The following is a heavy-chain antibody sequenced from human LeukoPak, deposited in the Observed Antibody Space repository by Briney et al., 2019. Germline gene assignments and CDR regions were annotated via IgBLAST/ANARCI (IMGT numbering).Heavy chain of an antibody. D-gene: IGHD3-10*01. J-gene: IGHJ4*02. Sequence: GGSLRLSCAASGFTFDDYAMHWVRQAPGKGLEWVSGISWNSGSIGYADSVKGRFTISRDNAKNSLYLQMNSLRAEDTALYYCAKDIINYYGSGSPFDYWGQGTLVTVSS. CDR3: AKDIINYYGSGSPFDY. V-gene: IGHV3-9*01. CDR1: GFTFDDYA. CDR2: ISWNSGSI.